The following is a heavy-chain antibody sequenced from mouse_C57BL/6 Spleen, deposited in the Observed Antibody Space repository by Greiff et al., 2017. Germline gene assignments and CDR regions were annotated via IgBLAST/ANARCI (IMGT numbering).Heavy chain of an antibody. V-gene: IGHV5-4*03. D-gene: IGHD1-1*01. Sequence: DVKLVESGGGLVKPGGSLKLSCAASGFPFSSYAMSWVRQTPQKRLEWVATLSDGGSYTYYPDNVKGRFTISRDNAKNNLYLQMSHLKSEDTAMYYCASITPDYFDYWGQGTTRTVSS. CDR2: LSDGGSYT. J-gene: IGHJ2*01. CDR3: ASITPDYFDY. CDR1: GFPFSSYA.